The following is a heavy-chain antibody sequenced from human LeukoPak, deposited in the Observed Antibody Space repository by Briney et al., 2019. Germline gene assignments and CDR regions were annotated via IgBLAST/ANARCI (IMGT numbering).Heavy chain of an antibody. J-gene: IGHJ4*02. D-gene: IGHD3-3*01. V-gene: IGHV4-39*01. CDR1: GDSISTSSSY. CDR3: ARHSIPYYAFWTGYFFDY. Sequence: PSETLSLTCTVSGDSISTSSSYWGWIRQPPGKGLEWIGSIDYSGDTYYNPSLKSRVSISVDTSKNQFSLKLTSVTAADTTVYYCARHSIPYYAFWTGYFFDYWGQGALVTVSS. CDR2: IDYSGDT.